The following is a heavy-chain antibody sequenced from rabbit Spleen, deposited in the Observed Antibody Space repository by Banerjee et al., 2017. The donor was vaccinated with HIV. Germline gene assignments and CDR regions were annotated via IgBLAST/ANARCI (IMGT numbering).Heavy chain of an antibody. J-gene: IGHJ4*01. CDR3: ARSAGSSYYDGFGL. D-gene: IGHD8-1*01. Sequence: QEQLEESGGDLVKPGASLTLTCTASGFSFSSYHVCWVRQAPGKGPEWIGYISTGVNFYYASWAKGRFTISKTSSTTVTLQMTSLTAADTATYFCARSAGSSYYDGFGLWGPGTLVTVS. CDR1: GFSFSSYH. V-gene: IGHV1S45*01. CDR2: ISTGVNF.